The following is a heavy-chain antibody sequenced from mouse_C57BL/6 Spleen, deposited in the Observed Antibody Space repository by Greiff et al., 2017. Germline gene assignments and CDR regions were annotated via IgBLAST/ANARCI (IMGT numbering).Heavy chain of an antibody. J-gene: IGHJ3*01. V-gene: IGHV14-1*01. CDR2: IDPEDGDT. CDR1: GFNIKDYY. Sequence: EVQLQQSGAELVWPGASVKLSCTASGFNIKDYYMHWVKQRPEQGLEWIGRIDPEDGDTEYAPKFQGKATMTADTSSNTAYLQLSSLTSEDTAVYYCTTNYGSSYGFAYWGQGTLVTVSA. D-gene: IGHD1-1*01. CDR3: TTNYGSSYGFAY.